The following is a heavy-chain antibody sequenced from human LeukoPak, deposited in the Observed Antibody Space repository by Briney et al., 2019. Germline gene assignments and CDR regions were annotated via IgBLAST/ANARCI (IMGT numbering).Heavy chain of an antibody. V-gene: IGHV4-34*01. Sequence: SETLSLTCAVYGGSFSGYYWSWIRQPPGKGLEWIGEINHSGSTNYNPSLKSRVTISVDTSKNQFSLKLSSVTAADTAVYYCATGDSGSGFGELLSHSGNWFDPWGQGTLVTVSS. J-gene: IGHJ5*02. CDR3: ATGDSGSGFGELLSHSGNWFDP. CDR1: GGSFSGYY. CDR2: INHSGST. D-gene: IGHD3-10*01.